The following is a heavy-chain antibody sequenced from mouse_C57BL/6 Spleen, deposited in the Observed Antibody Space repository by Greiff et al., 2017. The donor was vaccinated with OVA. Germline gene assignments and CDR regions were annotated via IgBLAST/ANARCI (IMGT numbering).Heavy chain of an antibody. Sequence: VQLHQSGPELVKPGASVKISCKASGYTFTDYYMNWVKQSHGKSLEWIGDINPNNGGTSYNQKFKGKATLTVDKSSSTAYMELRSLTSEDSAVYYCARRYDYEGYFDVWGTGTTVTVSS. V-gene: IGHV1-26*01. CDR3: ARRYDYEGYFDV. CDR2: INPNNGGT. J-gene: IGHJ1*03. CDR1: GYTFTDYY. D-gene: IGHD2-4*01.